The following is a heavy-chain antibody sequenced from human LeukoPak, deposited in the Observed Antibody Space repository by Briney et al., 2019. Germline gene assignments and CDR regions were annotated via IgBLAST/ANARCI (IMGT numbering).Heavy chain of an antibody. CDR1: GDIDSSNSAA. D-gene: IGHD2-15*01. V-gene: IGHV6-1*01. CDR2: TYYRSKLYN. Sequence: SQTLSLTCAISGDIDSSNSAAWNWGRQSPSRGLELLERTYYRSKLYNDYALYVENQISINHDTSQNQFYLALNSGHTEDTALYYCAREVVAGDDAFDIWGQGTMVTVSS. CDR3: AREVVAGDDAFDI. J-gene: IGHJ3*02.